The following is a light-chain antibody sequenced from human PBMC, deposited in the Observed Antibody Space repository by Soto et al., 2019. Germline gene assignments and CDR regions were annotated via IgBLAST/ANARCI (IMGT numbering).Light chain of an antibody. Sequence: QSVLTQPPSVSGAPSQRVAISCTGSSSSAGSVYNVHWYQHRPGTAPKLLIYDNTDRPSGVPDRFSGSKSGTSASLTITGLQAEDEADYYCQSYDSGLGGYVIFGGGTKLTVL. J-gene: IGLJ2*01. CDR1: SSSAGSVYN. CDR2: DNT. CDR3: QSYDSGLGGYVI. V-gene: IGLV1-40*01.